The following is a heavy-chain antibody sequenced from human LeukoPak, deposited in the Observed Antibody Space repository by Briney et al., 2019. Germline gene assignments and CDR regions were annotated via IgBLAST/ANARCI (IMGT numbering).Heavy chain of an antibody. Sequence: GRSLRLSCAASGFTFSSYGMHRVRQAPGKGLEWVAVIWYDGNNKYYADSVKGRFTISRDNSKNTLYLQMNSLRAEDTAVYYCARSTSSEYDIYHFDYWGQGTLVTVSS. D-gene: IGHD3-9*01. CDR1: GFTFSSYG. CDR3: ARSTSSEYDIYHFDY. V-gene: IGHV3-33*01. CDR2: IWYDGNNK. J-gene: IGHJ4*02.